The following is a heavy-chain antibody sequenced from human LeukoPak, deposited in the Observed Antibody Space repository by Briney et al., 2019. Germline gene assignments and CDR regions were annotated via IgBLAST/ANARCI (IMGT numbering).Heavy chain of an antibody. Sequence: SETLSLTCTVSGGSITSYYWSWIRQPPGKELEWIGYIFYSGSTNYNPSLKSRVTISVDTSKNQFSLKLSSVTAADTAVYYCARARSVATILNSFDYWGQGTLVTVSS. CDR2: IFYSGST. D-gene: IGHD5-24*01. CDR1: GGSITSYY. J-gene: IGHJ4*02. V-gene: IGHV4-59*12. CDR3: ARARSVATILNSFDY.